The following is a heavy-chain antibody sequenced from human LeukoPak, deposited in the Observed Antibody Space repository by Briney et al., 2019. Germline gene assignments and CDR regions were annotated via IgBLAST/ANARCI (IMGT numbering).Heavy chain of an antibody. CDR1: GYTFTSYD. D-gene: IGHD1-20*01. CDR2: MNLNSGNT. J-gene: IGHJ3*02. CDR3: ARDWSSPLTSDAFDI. Sequence: ASVKVSCKASGYTFTSYDINWVRQATGQGLEWMGWMNLNSGNTGYAQKFQGRVTITADESTSTAYMELSSLRSEDTAVYYCARDWSSPLTSDAFDIWGQGTMVTVSS. V-gene: IGHV1-8*01.